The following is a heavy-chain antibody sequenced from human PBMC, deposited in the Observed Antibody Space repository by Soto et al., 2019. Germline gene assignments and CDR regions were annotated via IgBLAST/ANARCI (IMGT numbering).Heavy chain of an antibody. CDR1: GGSISSYY. V-gene: IGHV4-59*01. CDR2: IYYSGST. J-gene: IGHJ3*02. D-gene: IGHD3-10*01. Sequence: SETLSLTCTVSGGSISSYYWSWIRQPPGKGLEWIGYIYYSGSTNYNPSLKSRVTISVDTSKNQFSLKLSSVTAADTAVYYCAREDPYYGSGSSWDHAFDIWGQGTMVTVSS. CDR3: AREDPYYGSGSSWDHAFDI.